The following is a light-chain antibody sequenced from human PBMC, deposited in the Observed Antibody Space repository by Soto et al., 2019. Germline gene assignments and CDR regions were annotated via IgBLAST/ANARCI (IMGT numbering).Light chain of an antibody. Sequence: SYELNQPLSVSVALGQTARITCGGNNIGRKNMHWYQVNPGQAPVLVIYRDSNRPSGIPERFSGSNSGNTATLAISGAQAGDDADYYCQVWDSGSVVFGGGTKLTVL. V-gene: IGLV3-9*01. CDR3: QVWDSGSVV. CDR1: NIGRKN. CDR2: RDS. J-gene: IGLJ3*02.